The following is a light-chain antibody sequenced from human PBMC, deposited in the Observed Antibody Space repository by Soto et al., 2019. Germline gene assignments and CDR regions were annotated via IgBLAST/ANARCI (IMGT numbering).Light chain of an antibody. J-gene: IGLJ1*01. CDR2: EVN. Sequence: QSALTQPASVSGSPGQSITISCTGTSSDVGYYNYVSWYRQHPGKAPRLMIYEVNNRPSGGSSRFSGSKSGNTASLTISGLQAEDEADYYCSSCTSSSSLLYVFGTGTKLTVL. CDR1: SSDVGYYNY. CDR3: SSCTSSSSLLYV. V-gene: IGLV2-14*01.